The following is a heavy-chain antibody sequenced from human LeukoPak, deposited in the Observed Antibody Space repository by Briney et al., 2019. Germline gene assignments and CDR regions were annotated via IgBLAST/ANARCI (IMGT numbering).Heavy chain of an antibody. D-gene: IGHD3-3*01. Sequence: GASVNVSCKASGYTFTSYDINWVRQATGQGLEWMGWMNPNSGNTGYAQKFQGRVTMTRNTSISTAYMELSSLRSEDTAVYYCARGSRITIFGVVTNNWFDPWGQGTLVTVSS. CDR3: ARGSRITIFGVVTNNWFDP. CDR2: MNPNSGNT. J-gene: IGHJ5*02. V-gene: IGHV1-8*01. CDR1: GYTFTSYD.